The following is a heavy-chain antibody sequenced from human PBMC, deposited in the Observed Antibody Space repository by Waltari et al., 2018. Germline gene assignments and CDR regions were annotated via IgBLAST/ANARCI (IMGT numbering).Heavy chain of an antibody. D-gene: IGHD6-6*01. CDR2: INHMGST. CDR1: GGSFSGYY. V-gene: IGHV4-34*01. CDR3: ARDRYSSSSVGYYYYGMDV. J-gene: IGHJ6*02. Sequence: QVQLQQWGAGLLKPSETLSLTCAVYGGSFSGYYWSWIRQPPGKGLEWIGEINHMGSTNYNPSLKSRVTISVDTSKNQFSLKLSSVTAVDTAVYYCARDRYSSSSVGYYYYGMDVWGQGTTVTVSS.